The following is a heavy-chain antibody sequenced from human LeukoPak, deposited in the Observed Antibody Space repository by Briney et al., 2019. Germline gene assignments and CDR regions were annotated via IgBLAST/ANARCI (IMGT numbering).Heavy chain of an antibody. Sequence: PGGSLRLSCAASGFTFSNAWMSWVRQAPGKGLEWVGRIKSKTDGGTTDYAAPVKGRFTISRDDSKNTLYLQMNSLKTEDTAVYYCTTESPSYDSSGYYYGHYFDYWGQGTLVTVSS. CDR1: GFTFSNAW. D-gene: IGHD3-22*01. CDR2: IKSKTDGGTT. CDR3: TTESPSYDSSGYYYGHYFDY. V-gene: IGHV3-15*01. J-gene: IGHJ4*02.